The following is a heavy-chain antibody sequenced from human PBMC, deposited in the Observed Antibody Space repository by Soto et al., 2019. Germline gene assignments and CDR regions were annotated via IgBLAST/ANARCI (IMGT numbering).Heavy chain of an antibody. CDR2: IKQDGSEK. CDR3: ARVGGMILLRFLEWLPFYGMDV. Sequence: GGSLRLSCAASGFTFSSYWMSWVRQAPGKGLEWVANIKQDGSEKYYVDSVKGRFTISRDNAKNSLYLQMNSLRAEDTAVYYCARVGGMILLRFLEWLPFYGMDVWGQGTTVTVSS. J-gene: IGHJ6*02. D-gene: IGHD3-3*01. CDR1: GFTFSSYW. V-gene: IGHV3-7*05.